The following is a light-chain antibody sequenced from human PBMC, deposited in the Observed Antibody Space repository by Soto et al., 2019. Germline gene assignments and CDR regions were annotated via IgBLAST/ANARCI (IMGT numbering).Light chain of an antibody. CDR2: GAS. J-gene: IGKJ1*01. Sequence: EIVLTQSPGTPSLSPGEGATVSCRVSQSINSKSLVWYQRKFGQAPRLLIYGASTRAIGIPARFSGSGSGTEFTLTISSLQSEDFAVYYCLQYNNWWTFGQGTKVDIK. V-gene: IGKV3-15*01. CDR3: LQYNNWWT. CDR1: QSINSKS.